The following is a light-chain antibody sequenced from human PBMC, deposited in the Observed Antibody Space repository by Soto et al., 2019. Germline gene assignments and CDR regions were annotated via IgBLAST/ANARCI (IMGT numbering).Light chain of an antibody. Sequence: EIVLTQSPATLSSSPGDRVTLSCRASQSVSSYLAWYQQKPGQAPRLLIYDASNRATGIPARFSGSGSGTDFTLTISSLEPEDFAVYYCQQRSNWPRLTFGGGTKVDI. V-gene: IGKV3-11*01. CDR1: QSVSSY. J-gene: IGKJ4*01. CDR2: DAS. CDR3: QQRSNWPRLT.